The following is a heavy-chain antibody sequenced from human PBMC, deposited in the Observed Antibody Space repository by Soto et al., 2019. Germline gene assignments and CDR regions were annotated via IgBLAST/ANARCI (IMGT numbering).Heavy chain of an antibody. CDR2: ISYDGSNK. J-gene: IGHJ6*02. CDR3: ARELGYSYGAYYYGMDV. Sequence: GGSLRLSCAASGFTFSSYAMHWVRQAPGKGLEWVAVISYDGSNKYYADSVKGRFTISRDNSKNTLYLQMNSLRAEDTAVYYCARELGYSYGAYYYGMDVWGQGTTVTVSS. D-gene: IGHD5-18*01. CDR1: GFTFSSYA. V-gene: IGHV3-30-3*01.